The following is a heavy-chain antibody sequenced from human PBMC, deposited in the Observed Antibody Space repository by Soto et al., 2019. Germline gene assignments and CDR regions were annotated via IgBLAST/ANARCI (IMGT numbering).Heavy chain of an antibody. CDR3: ASRNDYYDSSGYPYYYGMDV. D-gene: IGHD3-22*01. V-gene: IGHV4-39*01. Sequence: QLQLQESGPGLVEPSETLSLTCTVSGGSISSSSYYWGWIRQPPGKGLEWIGSIYYSGSTYYNPSLKSRVTISVDTSKNQFSLKLSSVTAADTAVYYCASRNDYYDSSGYPYYYGMDVWGQGTTVTVSS. CDR2: IYYSGST. CDR1: GGSISSSSYY. J-gene: IGHJ6*02.